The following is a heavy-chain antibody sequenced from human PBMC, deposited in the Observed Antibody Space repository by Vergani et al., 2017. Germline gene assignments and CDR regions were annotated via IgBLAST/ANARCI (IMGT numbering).Heavy chain of an antibody. J-gene: IGHJ4*02. CDR1: GFTFSSYW. CDR2: INSDGSST. CDR3: ARALGYCSGGSCKGGY. Sequence: EVQLVESGGGLVQPGGSLRLSCAASGFTFSSYWMHWVRQAPGKGLVWVSRINSDGSSTSYADSVKGRFTISRDNAKNTLYLQMNSLRAEDTAVYYCARALGYCSGGSCKGGYWGQGTLVTVSS. D-gene: IGHD2-15*01. V-gene: IGHV3-74*01.